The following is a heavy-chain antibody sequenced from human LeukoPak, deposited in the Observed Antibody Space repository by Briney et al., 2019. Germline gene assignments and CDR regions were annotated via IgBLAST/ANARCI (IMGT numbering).Heavy chain of an antibody. J-gene: IGHJ4*02. CDR3: TRDQTPYY. CDR1: GFTFGDYA. CDR2: IRSKIYGGTP. V-gene: IGHV3-49*04. Sequence: QTGGSLRLSCTASGFTFGDYAMTWVRQAPGKGLEWVGFIRSKIYGGTPEYAASVKGRFTISRDDSKGIAYLQMNSLKTEDTAVYYCTRDQTPYYWGQGTLVTVSS.